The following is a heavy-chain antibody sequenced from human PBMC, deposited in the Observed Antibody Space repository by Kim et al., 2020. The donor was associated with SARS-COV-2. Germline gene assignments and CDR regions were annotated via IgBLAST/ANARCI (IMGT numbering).Heavy chain of an antibody. CDR2: INSDGSST. Sequence: GGSLRLSCAASGFTFSSYWMHWVRQAPGKGLVWVSRINSDGSSTSYADSVKGRFTISRDNAKNTLYLQMNSLRAEDTAVYYCARGADLRDWNYGRYYYYYYMDVWGKGTTVTVSS. CDR1: GFTFSSYW. V-gene: IGHV3-74*01. D-gene: IGHD1-7*01. J-gene: IGHJ6*03. CDR3: ARGADLRDWNYGRYYYYYYMDV.